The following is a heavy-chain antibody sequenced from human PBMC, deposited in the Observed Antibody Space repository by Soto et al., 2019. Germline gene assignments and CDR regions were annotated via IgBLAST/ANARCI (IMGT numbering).Heavy chain of an antibody. V-gene: IGHV1-3*01. CDR2: ISAGNGNT. D-gene: IGHD7-27*01. Sequence: QVQLVQSGAEVKKPGASVKVSCKASGYTFTSYAMHWVRQAPGQRLEWMGWISAGNGNTKYSQKFQGRVTITRDTSASTAYMELSSLRSEDTAVYYCARGMPQSWGDWGQGTLVTVSS. CDR3: ARGMPQSWGD. J-gene: IGHJ4*02. CDR1: GYTFTSYA.